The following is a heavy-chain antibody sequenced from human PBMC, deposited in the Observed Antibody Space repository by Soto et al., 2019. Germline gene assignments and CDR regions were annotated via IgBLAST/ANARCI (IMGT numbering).Heavy chain of an antibody. CDR3: ARGRYCLTGRCFPNWFDS. Sequence: SETLSLTCSVSGDSISNLDYFWSWIRQPPGQALEYIGYIYKSATTYYNPSFESRVAISVDTSKSQFSLNVTSVTAADTAVYFCARGRYCLTGRCFPNWFDSWGQGALVTVSS. CDR1: GDSISNLDYF. D-gene: IGHD7-27*01. J-gene: IGHJ5*01. V-gene: IGHV4-30-4*01. CDR2: IYKSATT.